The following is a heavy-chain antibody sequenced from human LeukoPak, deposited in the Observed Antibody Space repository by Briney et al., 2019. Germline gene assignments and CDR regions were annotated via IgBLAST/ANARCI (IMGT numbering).Heavy chain of an antibody. D-gene: IGHD3-22*01. V-gene: IGHV1-46*01. J-gene: IGHJ4*02. Sequence: ASVKVSCKASGYTFTSYYMHWVRQAPGQGLEWMGIINPSGGSTSYARKFQGRVTMTRDMSTSTVYMELSSLRSEDTAVYYCARFYEGYYDSSGSPGLFDYWGQGTLVTVSS. CDR3: ARFYEGYYDSSGSPGLFDY. CDR2: INPSGGST. CDR1: GYTFTSYY.